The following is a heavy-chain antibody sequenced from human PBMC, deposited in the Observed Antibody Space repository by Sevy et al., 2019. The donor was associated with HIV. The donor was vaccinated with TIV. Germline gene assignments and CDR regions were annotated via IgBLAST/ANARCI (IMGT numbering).Heavy chain of an antibody. V-gene: IGHV3-33*06. Sequence: GGSLRLSCAASGFTFSSYGMHWVRQAPGKGLEWVAVIWYDGSNKYYADSVKGRFTISRDNSKNTLYLQMNSLRAEDTAVYYCAKDGPVGLWFGESDDAFDIWGQGTMVTVSS. CDR2: IWYDGSNK. CDR1: GFTFSSYG. D-gene: IGHD3-10*01. J-gene: IGHJ3*02. CDR3: AKDGPVGLWFGESDDAFDI.